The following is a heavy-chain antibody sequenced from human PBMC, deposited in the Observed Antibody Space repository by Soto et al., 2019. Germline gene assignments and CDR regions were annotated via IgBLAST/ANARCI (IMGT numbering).Heavy chain of an antibody. Sequence: EVQLLESGGGLVQPGGSLRLSCAAYGFTFSSYAMSWVRQAPGKGLDWVSAISGSGGSTYYADSVKGRFTISRDHSKNTLYLQMSSLRAEDTAVYYCAKLKYFYDSSAYVDYWGQGTLVTVSS. CDR3: AKLKYFYDSSAYVDY. CDR1: GFTFSSYA. CDR2: ISGSGGST. V-gene: IGHV3-23*01. J-gene: IGHJ4*02. D-gene: IGHD3-22*01.